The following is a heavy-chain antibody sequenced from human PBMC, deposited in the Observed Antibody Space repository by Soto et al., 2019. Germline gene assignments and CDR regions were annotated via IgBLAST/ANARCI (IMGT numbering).Heavy chain of an antibody. J-gene: IGHJ4*02. CDR3: ARGEIAHYDFWSGHGGFLIGY. Sequence: QVQLVESGGGVVQPGRSLRLSCAASGFTFSSYGMHWVRQAPGKGLEWVAVIWYDGSNKYYADSVKGRFTISRDDSKNTLYLQINRLRAEDTAVYYCARGEIAHYDFWSGHGGFLIGYWGQGTLVTV. V-gene: IGHV3-33*01. CDR2: IWYDGSNK. CDR1: GFTFSSYG. D-gene: IGHD3-3*01.